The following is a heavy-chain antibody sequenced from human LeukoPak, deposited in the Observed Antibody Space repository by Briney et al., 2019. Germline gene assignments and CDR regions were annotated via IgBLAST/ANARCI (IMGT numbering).Heavy chain of an antibody. CDR1: GGSFSTYY. D-gene: IGHD6-19*01. Sequence: SETLSLTCAVYGGSFSTYYWSWIRQPPGKGLEWIGEINHSGSTNYNPSLKSRVTISVDTSKNQFSLKLSSVTAADTAVYYCARDGKIGSGWYSGLNWFDPWGQGTLVTVSS. CDR3: ARDGKIGSGWYSGLNWFDP. CDR2: INHSGST. V-gene: IGHV4-34*01. J-gene: IGHJ5*02.